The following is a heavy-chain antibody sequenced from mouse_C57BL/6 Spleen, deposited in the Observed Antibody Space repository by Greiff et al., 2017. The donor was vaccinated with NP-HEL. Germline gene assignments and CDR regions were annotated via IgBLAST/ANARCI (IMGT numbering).Heavy chain of an antibody. Sequence: VQLVESGAELVKPGASVKMSCKASGYTFTTYPIEWMKQNHGMSLEWIGNFHPYNDDTKYNEKFKGKATLTVEKSSSTVYLELSRLTSDDSAVYYCARAGKKTSYAMDYWGQGTSVTVSS. V-gene: IGHV1-47*01. J-gene: IGHJ4*01. CDR1: GYTFTTYP. CDR3: ARAGKKTSYAMDY. CDR2: FHPYNDDT.